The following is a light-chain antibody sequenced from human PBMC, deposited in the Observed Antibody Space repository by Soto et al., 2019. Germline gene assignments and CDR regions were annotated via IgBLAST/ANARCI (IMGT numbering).Light chain of an antibody. Sequence: MVLTQSPATLSLSPGERATLSCRASQSVSSNLAWYQQKPGQAPRLLIYGASNRATGTPDRISGSGSGTDFTLTISSLQSEDFAIYYCQHYNNWPWTFGQGTKVEIK. CDR1: QSVSSN. CDR3: QHYNNWPWT. V-gene: IGKV3-15*01. CDR2: GAS. J-gene: IGKJ1*01.